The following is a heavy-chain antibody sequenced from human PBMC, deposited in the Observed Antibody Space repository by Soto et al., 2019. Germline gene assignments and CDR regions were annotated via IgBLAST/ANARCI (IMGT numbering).Heavy chain of an antibody. J-gene: IGHJ4*02. Sequence: SETLSLTRTVSGGSISSYYWSWIRQPPGKGLEWIGYIYYSGSTNYNPSLKSRVTISVDTSKNQFSLKLSSVTAADTAVYYCASLTYYGGYQYFDYWGQGTLVTVSS. CDR2: IYYSGST. V-gene: IGHV4-59*01. CDR3: ASLTYYGGYQYFDY. D-gene: IGHD4-17*01. CDR1: GGSISSYY.